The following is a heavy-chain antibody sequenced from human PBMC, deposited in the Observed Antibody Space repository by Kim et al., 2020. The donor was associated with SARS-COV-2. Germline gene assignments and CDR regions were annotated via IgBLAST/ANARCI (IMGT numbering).Heavy chain of an antibody. Sequence: SETPSLTCTVSGGSISSSSYYWGWIRQPPGKGLEWIGSIYYSGSTYYNPSLKSRVTISVDTSKNQFSLKLSSVTAADTAVYYCARLERFVVVTAQSYFDYWGQGTLVTVSS. V-gene: IGHV4-39*01. CDR3: ARLERFVVVTAQSYFDY. J-gene: IGHJ4*02. CDR1: GGSISSSSYY. D-gene: IGHD2-21*02. CDR2: IYYSGST.